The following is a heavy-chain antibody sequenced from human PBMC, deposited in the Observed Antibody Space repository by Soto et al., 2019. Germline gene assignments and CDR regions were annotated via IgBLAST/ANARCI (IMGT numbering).Heavy chain of an antibody. V-gene: IGHV3-13*05. D-gene: IGHD1-26*01. Sequence: LRLSCAASGFTFSSYDMHWVRQATGKGLEWVSAIGTAGDPYYPGSVKGRFTISRENAKNSLYLQMNSLRAGDTAVYYCARGTLVGATAPGIYYYYGMDVWGQGTTVTVSS. J-gene: IGHJ6*02. CDR1: GFTFSSYD. CDR2: IGTAGDP. CDR3: ARGTLVGATAPGIYYYYGMDV.